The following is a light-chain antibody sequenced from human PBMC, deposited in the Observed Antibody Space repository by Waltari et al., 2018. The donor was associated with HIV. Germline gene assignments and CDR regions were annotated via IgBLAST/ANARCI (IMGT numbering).Light chain of an antibody. CDR1: SGHSRNI. V-gene: IGLV4-60*02. Sequence: QPVLTQSSSASASLGSSVKLTCTLTSGHSRNIIAWHQQRPGKAPRYLLKLEGGGGYNKGSGVPDRVAGSSSGADRYLTISNLQFEDEADYYCETGDSSTWVFGGGTKVTVL. CDR3: ETGDSSTWV. CDR2: LEGGGGY. J-gene: IGLJ3*02.